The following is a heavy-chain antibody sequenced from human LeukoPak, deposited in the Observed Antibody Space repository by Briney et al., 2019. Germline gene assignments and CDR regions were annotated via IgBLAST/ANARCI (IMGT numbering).Heavy chain of an antibody. V-gene: IGHV1-58*02. J-gene: IGHJ4*02. D-gene: IGHD2/OR15-2a*01. CDR1: GFTFSNSA. Sequence: SVKVSCKASGFTFSNSAMQWVRQARGQRLEWIGWIAVGSGNTNYAQKFQERVTITRDMSTSTAHMELSSLRAEDTAVYYCAADVIYESDWGQGTLVTVSS. CDR2: IAVGSGNT. CDR3: AADVIYESD.